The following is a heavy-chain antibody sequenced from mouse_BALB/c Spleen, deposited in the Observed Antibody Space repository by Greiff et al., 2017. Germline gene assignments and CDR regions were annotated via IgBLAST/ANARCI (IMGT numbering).Heavy chain of an antibody. D-gene: IGHD1-1*01. V-gene: IGHV1-87*01. CDR3: ARKGLTVYFDY. CDR2: IYPGDGDT. J-gene: IGHJ2*01. CDR1: GYTFTSYW. Sequence: VQLQQSGAELARPGASVKLSCKASGYTFTSYWMQWVKQRPGQGLEWIGAIYPGDGDTRYTQKFKGKATLTADKSSSTAYMQLSSLASEDSAVYYCARKGLTVYFDYWGQGTTLTVSS.